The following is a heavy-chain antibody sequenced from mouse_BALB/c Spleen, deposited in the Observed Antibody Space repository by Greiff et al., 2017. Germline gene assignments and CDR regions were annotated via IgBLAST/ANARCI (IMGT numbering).Heavy chain of an antibody. V-gene: IGHV5-4*02. J-gene: IGHJ4*01. Sequence: EVQGVESGGGLVKPGGSLKLSCAASGFTFSDYYMYWVRQTPEKRLEWVATISDGGSYTYYPDSVKGRFTISRDNAKNNLYLQMSSLKSEDTAMYYCARGGGITTRAMDYWGQGTSVTVSS. CDR3: ARGGGITTRAMDY. D-gene: IGHD1-1*01. CDR1: GFTFSDYY. CDR2: ISDGGSYT.